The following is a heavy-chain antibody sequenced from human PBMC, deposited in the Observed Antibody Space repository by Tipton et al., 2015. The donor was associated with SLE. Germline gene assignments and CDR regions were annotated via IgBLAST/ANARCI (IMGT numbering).Heavy chain of an antibody. Sequence: LRLSCAVYGGSISSSSYYWGWIRQPPGKGLEWIGSIYYSGSTYYNPSLKSRVTISVDTSKNQFSLKLSSVTAADTAVYYCARDPYGNEDYWGQGTLVTVSS. CDR3: ARDPYGNEDY. J-gene: IGHJ4*02. CDR1: GGSISSSSYY. CDR2: IYYSGST. V-gene: IGHV4-39*07. D-gene: IGHD4-11*01.